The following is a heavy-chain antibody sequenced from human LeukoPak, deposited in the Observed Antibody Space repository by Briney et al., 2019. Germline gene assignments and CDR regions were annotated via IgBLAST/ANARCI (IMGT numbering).Heavy chain of an antibody. V-gene: IGHV3-53*01. Sequence: PGGSLRLSCAASGLTVSTTYMTWVRQAPGKGLEWVSLIYSGGSTYYADSVKGRFTISRDIPKNTLYLQMSSLRAEDTAVYYCARTASSYVSTHPSDYWGQGSLVTVSS. CDR1: GLTVSTTY. J-gene: IGHJ4*02. CDR2: IYSGGST. CDR3: ARTASSYVSTHPSDY. D-gene: IGHD3-10*02.